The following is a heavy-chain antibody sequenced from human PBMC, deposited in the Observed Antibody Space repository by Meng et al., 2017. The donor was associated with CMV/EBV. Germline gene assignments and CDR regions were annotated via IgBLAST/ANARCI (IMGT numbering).Heavy chain of an antibody. V-gene: IGHV3-21*04. Sequence: GGSLRLSCAASGFTFSSYSMNWVRQAPGKGLEWVSSISSSSSSYIYYADSVKGRFTISRDNSKNTLYLQMNSLRAEDTAVYYCAKVGERRGYSGFHDYWGQGTLVTVSS. J-gene: IGHJ4*02. CDR3: AKVGERRGYSGFHDY. D-gene: IGHD5-12*01. CDR2: ISSSSSSYI. CDR1: GFTFSSYS.